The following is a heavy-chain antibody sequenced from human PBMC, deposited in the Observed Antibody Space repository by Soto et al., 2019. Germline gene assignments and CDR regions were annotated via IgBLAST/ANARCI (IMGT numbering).Heavy chain of an antibody. V-gene: IGHV1-2*02. J-gene: IGHJ4*01. D-gene: IGHD2-15*01. Sequence: ASVKVSCKASVFSVDTTYCIHWVRRAPGQGLEWMGSVNPNSGDTNYAQNFQGRVTMTRDTSISTAYMEVSSLTSDDTAVYYCGSPRSGPSPDVGHWGHGTVVTVSS. CDR2: VNPNSGDT. CDR1: VFSVDTTYC. CDR3: GSPRSGPSPDVGH.